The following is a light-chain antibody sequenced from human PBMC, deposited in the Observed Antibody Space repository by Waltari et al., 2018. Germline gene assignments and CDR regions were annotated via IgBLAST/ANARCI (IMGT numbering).Light chain of an antibody. CDR1: SSNVGSNS. CDR2: DID. V-gene: IGLV1-44*01. J-gene: IGLJ2*01. Sequence: QSVVTQPPSASGAPGQRVTLSCSGSSSNVGSNSIQWYQQLPGTAPKGVMYDIDRRPSGVPDRFSGSRSGTTASLTISGLQSEDEADYYCSVWDDSLSGPVFGGGTKLTVL. CDR3: SVWDDSLSGPV.